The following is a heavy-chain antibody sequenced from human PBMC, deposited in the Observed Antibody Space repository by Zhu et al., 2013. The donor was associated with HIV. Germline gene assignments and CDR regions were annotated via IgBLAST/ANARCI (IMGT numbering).Heavy chain of an antibody. J-gene: IGHJ5*02. CDR2: INPNSGGT. Sequence: QVQLVQSGAEVKKPGASVKVSCKASGYTFTGHYMHWVRQAPGQGLEWMAWINPNSGGTNYAQKFQGRVTVTRDTSSRTAYMELSRLRSDDTAFYYCARGSSGWLVDWFDPWGQGTSVTVSS. CDR1: GYTFTGHY. D-gene: IGHD6-19*01. V-gene: IGHV1-2*02. CDR3: ARGSSGWLVDWFDP.